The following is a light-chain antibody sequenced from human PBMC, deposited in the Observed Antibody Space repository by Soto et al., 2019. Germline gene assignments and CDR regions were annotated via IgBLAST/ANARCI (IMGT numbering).Light chain of an antibody. V-gene: IGLV1-44*01. CDR3: SAWDASLNGYV. J-gene: IGLJ1*01. CDR1: SSNIGSKT. Sequence: QSVLTQPPSASGTPGQRVTISCSGSSSNIGSKTVNWYQQLPGTAPKLLIYSNYQRPSGVPDRFSGSKSGTSASLAISGLQSEDEADYYCSAWDASLNGYVFGTGPKLTVL. CDR2: SNY.